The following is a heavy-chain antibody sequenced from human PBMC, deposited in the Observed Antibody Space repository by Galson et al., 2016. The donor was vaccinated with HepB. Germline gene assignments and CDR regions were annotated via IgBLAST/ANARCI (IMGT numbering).Heavy chain of an antibody. V-gene: IGHV3-7*01. J-gene: IGHJ5*02. D-gene: IGHD4-17*01. CDR1: GFTFSSYW. Sequence: SLRLSCAPSGFTFSSYWMTWVRQAPGKGLEWVANINQDGIEKYYVGSVEARFTISRDNAKNSLYLQMDSLRAEDTAVYYCARSGEPSWGQGTLVTVSP. CDR2: INQDGIEK. CDR3: ARSGEPS.